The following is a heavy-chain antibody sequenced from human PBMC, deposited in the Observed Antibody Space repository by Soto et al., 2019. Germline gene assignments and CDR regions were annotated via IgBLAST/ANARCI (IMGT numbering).Heavy chain of an antibody. D-gene: IGHD3-16*01. CDR2: LHLRGYT. CDR3: GTFWGTESHMFCFDL. CDR1: SASIGCQY. V-gene: IGHV4-59*11. Sequence: SESRSLTCTPSSASIGCQYWTWVRQSPGEGLEWIVHLHLRGYTYYNTSLLGRVTISSTRYTNQLSLKLPSVTAADTATYACGTFWGTESHMFCFDLWGRGAQVTSPQ. J-gene: IGHJ5*02.